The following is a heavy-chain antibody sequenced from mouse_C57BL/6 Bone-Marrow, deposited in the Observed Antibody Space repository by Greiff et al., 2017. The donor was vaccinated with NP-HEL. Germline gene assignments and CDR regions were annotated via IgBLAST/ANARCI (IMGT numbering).Heavy chain of an antibody. CDR2: INPGSGGT. D-gene: IGHD3-3*01. Sequence: QVQLQQSGAELVRPGTSVKVSCKASGYSFTNYLIEWVKQRPGQGLEWIGVINPGSGGTNYNEKFKGKATLTADTSSSTAYMQLSSLTSEDSAVYVCARTRTGAKDDWGQGASVTVSS. CDR3: ARTRTGAKDD. CDR1: GYSFTNYL. V-gene: IGHV1-54*01. J-gene: IGHJ4*01.